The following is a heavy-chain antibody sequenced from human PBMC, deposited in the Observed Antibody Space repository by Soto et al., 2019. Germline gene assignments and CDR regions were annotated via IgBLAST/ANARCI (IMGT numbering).Heavy chain of an antibody. D-gene: IGHD5-12*01. CDR1: GFTFSTYG. V-gene: IGHV3-33*01. J-gene: IGHJ5*02. CDR3: GREGGWLRRENGFDP. Sequence: QVQLVESGGGVVQPGRSLRLSCAASGFTFSTYGMHWVRQAPGKGLEWVAVIWYDGSSKYYADSVKGRFTISRENSKNTLYLQMNSLRVEDTAVYYCGREGGWLRRENGFDPWGQGTLVTVSS. CDR2: IWYDGSSK.